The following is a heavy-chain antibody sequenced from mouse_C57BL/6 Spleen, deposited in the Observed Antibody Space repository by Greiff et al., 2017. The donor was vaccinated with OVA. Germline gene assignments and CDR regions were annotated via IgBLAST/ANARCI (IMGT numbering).Heavy chain of an antibody. V-gene: IGHV1-50*01. J-gene: IGHJ2*01. Sequence: VQLQQPGAELVKPGASVKLSCKASGYTFTSYWMQWVKQRPGQGLEWIGEIDPSDSYTNYNQKFKGKATLTVDTSSSTAYMQLSSLTSEDSAVYYCARPDYGYYDYWGQGTTLTVSS. CDR1: GYTFTSYW. CDR2: IDPSDSYT. D-gene: IGHD1-1*02. CDR3: ARPDYGYYDY.